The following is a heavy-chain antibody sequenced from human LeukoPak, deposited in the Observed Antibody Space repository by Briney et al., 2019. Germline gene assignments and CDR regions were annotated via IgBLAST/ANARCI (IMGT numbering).Heavy chain of an antibody. Sequence: ASVKVSCKASGYTFTSYYMHWVRQAPGQGLEWMGIINPSGGSTSYAQKFQGRVTMTRDMSTSTVYMELSSLRSEDTAVYYCARDHSPSSGDADAFDIWGQGTMVTVSS. CDR3: ARDHSPSSGDADAFDI. D-gene: IGHD3-22*01. J-gene: IGHJ3*02. V-gene: IGHV1-46*01. CDR1: GYTFTSYY. CDR2: INPSGGST.